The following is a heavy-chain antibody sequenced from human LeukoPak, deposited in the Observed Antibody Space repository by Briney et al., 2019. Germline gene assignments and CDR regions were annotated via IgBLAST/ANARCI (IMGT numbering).Heavy chain of an antibody. CDR2: IYYSGST. D-gene: IGHD4-17*01. CDR3: ARHPSEIRDYGLSPRWFDL. Sequence: SETLSLTCTVSGGSISSSSYYWGWIRQPPGKGLEWIGSIYYSGSTYYNPSLKSRVTISVDTSKNQFSLKLSSVTAADTAVYYCARHPSEIRDYGLSPRWFDLWGQGTLVTVSS. J-gene: IGHJ5*02. V-gene: IGHV4-39*01. CDR1: GGSISSSSYY.